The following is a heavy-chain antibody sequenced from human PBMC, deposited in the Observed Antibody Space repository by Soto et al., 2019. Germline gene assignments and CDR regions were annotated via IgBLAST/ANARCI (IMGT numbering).Heavy chain of an antibody. CDR2: IGTAGDT. V-gene: IGHV3-13*01. CDR3: ARSIAAAGYNWFDP. J-gene: IGHJ5*02. CDR1: GFTFSSYD. Sequence: PGGSLRLSCAASGFTFSSYDMHWVRQATGKGLEWVSAIGTAGDTYYPGSVKGRFTISRENAKNSLYLQMNSLRAGDTAVYYCARSIAAAGYNWFDPWGQGTRVTVSS. D-gene: IGHD6-13*01.